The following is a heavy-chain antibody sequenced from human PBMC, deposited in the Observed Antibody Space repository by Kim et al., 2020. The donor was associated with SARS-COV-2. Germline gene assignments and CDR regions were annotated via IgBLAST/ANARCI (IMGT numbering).Heavy chain of an antibody. Sequence: ASVKVSCKASGYTFTSYYMHWVRQAPGQGLEWMGIINPSGGSTSYAQKFQGRVTMTRDTSTSTVYMELSSLRSEDTAVYYCARDLGEIRRGYYYYGMDVWGQGTTVTVSS. V-gene: IGHV1-46*01. CDR2: INPSGGST. CDR3: ARDLGEIRRGYYYYGMDV. D-gene: IGHD3-16*01. J-gene: IGHJ6*02. CDR1: GYTFTSYY.